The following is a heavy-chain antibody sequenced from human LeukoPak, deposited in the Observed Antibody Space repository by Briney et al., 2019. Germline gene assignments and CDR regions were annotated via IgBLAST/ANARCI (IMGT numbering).Heavy chain of an antibody. CDR2: INPNSGGT. D-gene: IGHD6-19*01. V-gene: IGHV1-2*02. CDR1: GYTFTCYY. J-gene: IGHJ6*03. Sequence: ASVKVSCKASGYTFTCYYMHWVRQAPGQGLEWMGWINPNSGGTNYAEKFQGRVTMTRDTSISTAYMELSRLRSDDTAVYYCARGAGTDQYYYYMDVWGKGTTVTVSS. CDR3: ARGAGTDQYYYYMDV.